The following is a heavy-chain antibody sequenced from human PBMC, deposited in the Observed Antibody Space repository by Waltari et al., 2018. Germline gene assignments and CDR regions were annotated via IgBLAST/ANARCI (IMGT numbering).Heavy chain of an antibody. V-gene: IGHV4-59*01. CDR3: AGPRRSGYDY. CDR1: GGSISSYY. D-gene: IGHD3-3*01. CDR2: FYYSGST. Sequence: QVQLQESGPGLVKPSETLSLTCTVSGGSISSYYWSWIRQPPGKGLEWIGYFYYSGSTNYNPSLKSRVTISVDTSKNQFSLKLSSVTAADTAVYYCAGPRRSGYDYWGQGTLVTVSS. J-gene: IGHJ4*02.